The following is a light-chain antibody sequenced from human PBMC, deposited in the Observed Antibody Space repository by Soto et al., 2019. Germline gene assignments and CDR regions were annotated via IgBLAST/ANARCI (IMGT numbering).Light chain of an antibody. CDR1: SSDVGGYNY. CDR3: CSYAGSYDWV. J-gene: IGLJ3*02. V-gene: IGLV2-11*01. Sequence: QSALTQPRSVSGSPGQSVTISCTGTSSDVGGYNYVSWYQQHPGKAPKLMIYDVSKRPSGVPDRFSGSKSGNTASLTISGLQAEYEADYYCCSYAGSYDWVFGGGTKVTVL. CDR2: DVS.